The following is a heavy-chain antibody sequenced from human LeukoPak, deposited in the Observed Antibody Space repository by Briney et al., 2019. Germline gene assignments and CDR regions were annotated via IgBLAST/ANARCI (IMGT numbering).Heavy chain of an antibody. D-gene: IGHD5-18*01. CDR2: IYSGGTT. CDR3: ARDQYSYALAAQ. J-gene: IGHJ4*02. V-gene: IGHV3-66*01. Sequence: VGSLRLSCASSLFTLSSNYMSWVRQAPGKGLEWVSVIYSGGTTYYTDSVKGRFTISRDNSKNTLHLQMNRLRDEDTDVYYCARDQYSYALAAQWGEGTLVSVSS. CDR1: LFTLSSNY.